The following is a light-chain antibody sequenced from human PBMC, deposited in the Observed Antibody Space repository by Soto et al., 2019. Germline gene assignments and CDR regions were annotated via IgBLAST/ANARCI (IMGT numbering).Light chain of an antibody. J-gene: IGKJ1*01. CDR2: RVS. CDR3: MQGTHLPRT. CDR1: HRLVYSDGNTY. Sequence: LSLPVTPGQTDSTSCRSSHRLVYSDGNTYLNWYQQRPGQSPRRLIQRVSTRDSGVPARFSGSGSGTDFTLNISRVEAEDVGVYYCMQGTHLPRTFGQGTKVDI. V-gene: IGKV2-30*01.